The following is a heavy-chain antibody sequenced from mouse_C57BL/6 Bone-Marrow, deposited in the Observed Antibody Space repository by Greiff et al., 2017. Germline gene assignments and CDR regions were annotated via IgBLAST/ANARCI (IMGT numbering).Heavy chain of an antibody. D-gene: IGHD2-3*01. J-gene: IGHJ2*01. CDR1: GYTFTSYW. V-gene: IGHV1-50*01. CDR3: ARGWLLYFDY. CDR2: IDPSDSYT. Sequence: QVQLQQPGAELVKPGASVKLSCKASGYTFTSYWMQWVKQRPGQGLEWIGEIDPSDSYTNYNQKFKGKATLTVDTSSSTAYMQLSSLTSEDSAVYYCARGWLLYFDYWGQGTTLTVSS.